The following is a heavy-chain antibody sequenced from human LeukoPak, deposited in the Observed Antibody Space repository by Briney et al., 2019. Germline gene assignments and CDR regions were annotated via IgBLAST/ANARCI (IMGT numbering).Heavy chain of an antibody. CDR2: ISGSGGNT. D-gene: IGHD3-22*01. Sequence: GGSLRLSCAASGCTFSSYAMSWVRQAAGRGLEGVSAISGSGGNTYYADSVNGRFTISRDNSKNTLDLQMNSQRAEDTAVYYCATRRADSSGFDHWGQGTLVTVSS. V-gene: IGHV3-23*01. J-gene: IGHJ4*02. CDR3: ATRRADSSGFDH. CDR1: GCTFSSYA.